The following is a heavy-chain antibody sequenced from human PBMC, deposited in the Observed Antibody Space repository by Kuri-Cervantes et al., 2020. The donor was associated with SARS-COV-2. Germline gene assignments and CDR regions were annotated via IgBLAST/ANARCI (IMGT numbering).Heavy chain of an antibody. J-gene: IGHJ6*02. V-gene: IGHV3-21*01. CDR1: GFTFRSYS. D-gene: IGHD6-13*01. CDR2: ISGRSTYI. Sequence: GGSLRLSCAASGFTFRSYSFNWVRQAPGKGLEWVSSISGRSTYIYYADSVKARFTISRDDANNSLYLQINSLRAEDTGVYYCARDLAAAGTDIWGQGTTVTVSS. CDR3: ARDLAAAGTDI.